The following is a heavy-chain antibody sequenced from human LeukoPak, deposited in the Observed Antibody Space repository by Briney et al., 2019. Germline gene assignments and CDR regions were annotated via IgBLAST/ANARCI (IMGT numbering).Heavy chain of an antibody. D-gene: IGHD3-22*01. V-gene: IGHV3-23*01. CDR2: VSSSGGIT. CDR3: AKGTMDGGQYYYDSS. J-gene: IGHJ4*02. Sequence: GGSLRLSCAVSGFTFSSYAMSWVRQAPGKGLEWVSAVSSSGGITYYADSVKGRFTVSRDNSKNTLYLQMNSLRAEDTAVYYCAKGTMDGGQYYYDSSGGQGTLVTVSS. CDR1: GFTFSSYA.